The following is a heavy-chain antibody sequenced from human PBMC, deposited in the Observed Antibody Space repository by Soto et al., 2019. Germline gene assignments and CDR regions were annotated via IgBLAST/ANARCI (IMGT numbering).Heavy chain of an antibody. J-gene: IGHJ6*02. CDR1: EFTFRSYW. D-gene: IGHD4-4*01. V-gene: IGHV3-48*02. CDR3: ARDKGFYSNWGYYYYGMDV. Sequence: EVQLVDSGGGLVQPGGSLRLSCAASEFTFRSYWMHWVRQAPGKGLEWVSYISSSSSTIYYADSVKGRFTISRDNAKNSLYLQMNSLRDEDTAVYYCARDKGFYSNWGYYYYGMDVWGQGTTVTVSS. CDR2: ISSSSSTI.